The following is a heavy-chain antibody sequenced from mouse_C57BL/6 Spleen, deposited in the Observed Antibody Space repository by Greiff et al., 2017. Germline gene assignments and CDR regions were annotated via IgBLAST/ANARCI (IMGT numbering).Heavy chain of an antibody. V-gene: IGHV1-69*01. J-gene: IGHJ4*01. CDR2: IDPSDSYT. D-gene: IGHD1-1*01. CDR1: GYTFTSYW. Sequence: QQSCKASGYTFTSYWMHWVKQRPGQGLEWIGEIDPSDSYTNYNQKFKGKSTLTVDKSSSTAYMQLSSLTSEDSAVYYCARRYGSSYAMDYWGQGTSVTVSS. CDR3: ARRYGSSYAMDY.